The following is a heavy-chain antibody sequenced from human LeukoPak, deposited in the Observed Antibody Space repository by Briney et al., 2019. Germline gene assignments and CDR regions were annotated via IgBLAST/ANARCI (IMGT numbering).Heavy chain of an antibody. CDR2: IRYDGGNK. Sequence: GESLRLSCAASGSIFSTYAMSWVRQAPGKGLEWVAFIRYDGGNKYYTDSVKGRFTISRDNSKNTLYLQMDSLRAEDTAVYYCAKDQGGAGTNSDYWGQGTLVTVSS. CDR3: AKDQGGAGTNSDY. J-gene: IGHJ4*02. CDR1: GSIFSTYA. V-gene: IGHV3-30*02. D-gene: IGHD1-26*01.